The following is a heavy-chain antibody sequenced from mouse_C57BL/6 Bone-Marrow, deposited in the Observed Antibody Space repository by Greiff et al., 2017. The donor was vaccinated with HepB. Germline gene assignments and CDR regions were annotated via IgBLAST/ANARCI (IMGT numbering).Heavy chain of an antibody. CDR3: TSMMVTTAYYYAMDY. J-gene: IGHJ4*01. CDR1: GFTFSSYS. D-gene: IGHD2-3*01. CDR2: ISSGGDYI. V-gene: IGHV5-9-1*02. Sequence: LVESGEGLVKPGGSLKPPCCGSGFTFSSYSMSWGRQTPEKRLEWVAYISSGGDYIYYADTVKGRFTISRDNARNTLYLQMSSLKSEDTAMYYCTSMMVTTAYYYAMDYWGQGTSVTVSS.